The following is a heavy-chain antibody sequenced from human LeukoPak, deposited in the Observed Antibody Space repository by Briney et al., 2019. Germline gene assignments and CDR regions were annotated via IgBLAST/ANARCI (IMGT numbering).Heavy chain of an antibody. J-gene: IGHJ4*02. V-gene: IGHV3-64*01. CDR1: GFTFSSYA. CDR3: AKGVITLDY. CDR2: ISSNGGST. Sequence: PGGSLRLSCAASGFTFSSYAMHWVRQAPGKGLEYVSAISSNGGSTYYANSVKGRFTISRDSSKNTLYLQMGSLRAEDMAVYYCAKGVITLDYWGQGTLVTVSS. D-gene: IGHD3-10*01.